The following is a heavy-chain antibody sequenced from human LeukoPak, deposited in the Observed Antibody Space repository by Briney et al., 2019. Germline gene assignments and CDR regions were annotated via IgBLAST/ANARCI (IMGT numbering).Heavy chain of an antibody. CDR3: ARDVAGYSYGNPLDY. CDR1: GGSFSGYY. D-gene: IGHD5-18*01. V-gene: IGHV4-34*01. J-gene: IGHJ4*02. CDR2: INHSGST. Sequence: SETLSLTCAVYGGSFSGYYWSWIRQPPGKGLEWIGEINHSGSTNYNPSLKSRVTISVDTSKNQFSLKLSSVTAADTAVYYCARDVAGYSYGNPLDYWGQGTLVTVSS.